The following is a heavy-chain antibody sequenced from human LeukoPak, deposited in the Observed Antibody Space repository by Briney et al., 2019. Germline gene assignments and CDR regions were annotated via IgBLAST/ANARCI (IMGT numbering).Heavy chain of an antibody. CDR1: GFTFSSYA. D-gene: IGHD6-6*01. J-gene: IGHJ4*02. CDR3: AKDKSSSSSSGLKYYFDY. Sequence: GRSLRLSCAASGFTFSSYAMHWVRQAPGKGLERVAVISYDGSNKYYADSVKGRFTISRDNSKNTLYLQMNSLRAEDTAVYYCAKDKSSSSSSGLKYYFDYWGQGTLVTVSS. V-gene: IGHV3-30-3*01. CDR2: ISYDGSNK.